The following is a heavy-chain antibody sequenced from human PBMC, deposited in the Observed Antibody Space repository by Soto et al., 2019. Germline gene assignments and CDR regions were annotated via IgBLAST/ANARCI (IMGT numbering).Heavy chain of an antibody. D-gene: IGHD5-12*01. CDR3: ARGTRGYDYILDF. CDR1: GGSISSYY. CDR2: VSTSGYT. V-gene: IGHV4-4*07. J-gene: IGHJ4*02. Sequence: XATLSLTCTVCGGSISSYYWSWIRRPAGKGLEWIGSVSTSGYTNYNPSLKSRVSMSVDTSKNQFSLTLTSVTAADTAEYYCARGTRGYDYILDFCGQRTLVTFSS.